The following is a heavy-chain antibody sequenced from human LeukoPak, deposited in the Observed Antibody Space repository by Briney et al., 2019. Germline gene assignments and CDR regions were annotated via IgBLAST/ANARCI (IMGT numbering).Heavy chain of an antibody. J-gene: IGHJ6*03. CDR3: ARAQVGAPATYYYYYMDV. CDR2: IKQDGSEK. Sequence: PGGSLRLSCAASGFTFSSYWMSWVRQAPGKGLEWVANIKQDGSEKYYVDSVKGRFTISRDNAKNSLYLQMNSLRAEDTAVYYCARAQVGAPATYYYYYMDVWGKGTTVTVSS. CDR1: GFTFSSYW. D-gene: IGHD1-26*01. V-gene: IGHV3-7*01.